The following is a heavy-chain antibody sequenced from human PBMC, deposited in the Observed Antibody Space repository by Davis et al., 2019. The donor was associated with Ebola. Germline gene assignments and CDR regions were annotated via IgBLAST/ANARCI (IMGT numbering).Heavy chain of an antibody. J-gene: IGHJ6*02. V-gene: IGHV5-51*01. Sequence: GESLKISCKGSGYSFTNYWIAWVRQMPGEGLEWMGIIFPGDSDTRYSPSFQGQVTISADKSISTAYLQWSSLKASDTAMYYCARQYGGSGSYSHYGMDVWGQGTTVTVSS. D-gene: IGHD3-10*01. CDR2: IFPGDSDT. CDR1: GYSFTNYW. CDR3: ARQYGGSGSYSHYGMDV.